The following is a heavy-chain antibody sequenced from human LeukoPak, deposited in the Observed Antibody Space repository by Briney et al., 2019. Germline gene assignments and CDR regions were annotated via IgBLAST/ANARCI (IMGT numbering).Heavy chain of an antibody. CDR2: IYHSGST. V-gene: IGHV4-30-2*01. J-gene: IGHJ6*02. D-gene: IGHD3-22*01. CDR3: ARSGARLSSGYCSRHGMDV. Sequence: SQTLSLTCAVSGGSISSGGYSWSWIRQPPGKGLEWIGYIYHSGSTYYNPSLKSRVTISVDRSKNQFSLKLSSVTAADTAVYYCARSGARLSSGYCSRHGMDVWGQGTTVTVSS. CDR1: GGSISSGGYS.